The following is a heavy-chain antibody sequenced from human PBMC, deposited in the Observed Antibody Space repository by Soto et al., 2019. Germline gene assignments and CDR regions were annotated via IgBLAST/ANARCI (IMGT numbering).Heavy chain of an antibody. Sequence: PGGSLRLSCAASRFSFANYWMSWVRQAPGKGLEWVGHIKEDGNEKSYADSVKGRFTISRDNAKKSVYLQMNSMRAEDTAVYYCARGIDEQASYGRDLWGQGTTVTVSS. V-gene: IGHV3-7*01. CDR2: IKEDGNEK. CDR1: RFSFANYW. J-gene: IGHJ6*02. CDR3: ARGIDEQASYGRDL.